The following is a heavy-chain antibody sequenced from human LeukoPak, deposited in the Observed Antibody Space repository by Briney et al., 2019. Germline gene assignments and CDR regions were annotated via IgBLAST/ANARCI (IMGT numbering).Heavy chain of an antibody. V-gene: IGHV4-59*01. CDR3: ARAESFQMPYGDYYYYGMDV. CDR1: GGSFSGYY. J-gene: IGHJ6*02. CDR2: IYYSGST. Sequence: SETLSLTCAVYGGSFSGYYWSWIRQPPGKGLEWIGYIYYSGSTNYNPSLKSRVTISVDTSKNQFSLKLSSVTAADTAVYYCARAESFQMPYGDYYYYGMDVWGQGTTVTVSS. D-gene: IGHD4-17*01.